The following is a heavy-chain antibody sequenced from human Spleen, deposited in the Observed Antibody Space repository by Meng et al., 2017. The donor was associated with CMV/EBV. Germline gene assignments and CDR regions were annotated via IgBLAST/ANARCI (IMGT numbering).Heavy chain of an antibody. D-gene: IGHD5/OR15-5a*01. Sequence: LSCAVSGGSISSADWWSWVRQPPGMGLEWIGQVYHSGSTRYNPSLKSRVSMSVDNSNNHFSLKVISVTAADTAVYYCATIIGSTLGPWGQGILVTVSS. CDR2: VYHSGST. J-gene: IGHJ5*02. CDR1: GGSISSADW. CDR3: ATIIGSTLGP. V-gene: IGHV4-4*02.